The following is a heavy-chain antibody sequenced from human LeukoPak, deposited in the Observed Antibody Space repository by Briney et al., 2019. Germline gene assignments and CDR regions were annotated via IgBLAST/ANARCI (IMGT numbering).Heavy chain of an antibody. D-gene: IGHD2-2*01. V-gene: IGHV1-18*04. Sequence: ASVKVSCKASGYTFTSYAFSWVRQAPGQRLEWIGWVSGYNGNTNYAQKVQGRVTMTTDTSTSTAYMEPRSLRSDDTAVYYCARTGWGVPAAGDWFDPWGQGTLVTVSS. CDR2: VSGYNGNT. CDR1: GYTFTSYA. J-gene: IGHJ5*02. CDR3: ARTGWGVPAAGDWFDP.